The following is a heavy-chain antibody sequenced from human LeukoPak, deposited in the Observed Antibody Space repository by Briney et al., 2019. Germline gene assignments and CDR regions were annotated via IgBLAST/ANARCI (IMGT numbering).Heavy chain of an antibody. J-gene: IGHJ4*02. CDR3: ARGQLLWFGELHDY. D-gene: IGHD3-10*01. Sequence: PPETLSLTRAVHGGSFTGYYWSWIRQPPRKGLEWSGEINHSGSTNYNPSLKSRVTISVDTSKNQFSLKLSSVTAADTAVYYCARGQLLWFGELHDYWGQGTLVTVSS. V-gene: IGHV4-34*01. CDR2: INHSGST. CDR1: GGSFTGYY.